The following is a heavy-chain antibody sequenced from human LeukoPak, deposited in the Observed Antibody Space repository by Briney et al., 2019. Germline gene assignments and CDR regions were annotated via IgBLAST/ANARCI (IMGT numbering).Heavy chain of an antibody. CDR3: ARELAVGAITEYFQD. V-gene: IGHV3-53*01. J-gene: IGHJ1*01. CDR2: LYIGGNT. Sequence: PGGSLRLSCVASGFSVSSNYMAWVRQAPRKGLEWVSVLYIGGNTYYGDFVKGRFTISRDNSRNTLYLQMNSLRVDDTAVYYCARELAVGAITEYFQDWGQGTLVTVSS. CDR1: GFSVSSNY. D-gene: IGHD1-26*01.